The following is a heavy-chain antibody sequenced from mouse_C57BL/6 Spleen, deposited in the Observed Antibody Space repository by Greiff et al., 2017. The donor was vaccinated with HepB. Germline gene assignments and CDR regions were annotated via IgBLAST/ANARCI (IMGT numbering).Heavy chain of an antibody. CDR3: ARGDYYYGSSCYFDY. CDR2: IHPNSGST. V-gene: IGHV1-64*01. Sequence: QVHVKQSGAELVKPGASVKLSCKASGYTFTSYWMHWVKQRPGQGLEWIGMIHPNSGSTNYNEKFKSKATLTVDKSSSTAYMQLSSLTSEDSAVYYCARGDYYYGSSCYFDYWGQGTTLTVSS. D-gene: IGHD1-1*01. CDR1: GYTFTSYW. J-gene: IGHJ2*01.